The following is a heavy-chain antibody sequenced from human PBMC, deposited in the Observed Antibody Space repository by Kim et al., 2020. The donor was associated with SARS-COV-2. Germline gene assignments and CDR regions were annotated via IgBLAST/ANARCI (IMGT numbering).Heavy chain of an antibody. CDR1: GGTFSSYA. V-gene: IGHV1-69*13. CDR3: ARGLDVTMVRGVIIPPGDYYGMDV. Sequence: SVKVSCKASGGTFSSYAISWVRQAPGQGLEWMGGIIPIFGTANYAQKFQGRVTITADESTSTAYMELSSLRSEDTAVYYCARGLDVTMVRGVIIPPGDYYGMDVWGQGTTVTVSS. CDR2: IIPIFGTA. J-gene: IGHJ6*02. D-gene: IGHD3-10*01.